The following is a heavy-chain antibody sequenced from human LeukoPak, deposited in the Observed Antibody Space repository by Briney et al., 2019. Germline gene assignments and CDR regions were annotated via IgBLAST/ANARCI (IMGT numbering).Heavy chain of an antibody. CDR2: ISSNGVST. CDR3: ARGSSLYYMDV. V-gene: IGHV3-64*01. Sequence: PGGSLRLSCAASGFTFRSYAMHWVRQAPGKGVEYVSAISSNGVSTYYANSVKGRFTISRDNSKNTLYLQMGSLRAEDMAVYYCARGSSLYYMDVWGKGTTVTISS. D-gene: IGHD3-10*01. J-gene: IGHJ6*03. CDR1: GFTFRSYA.